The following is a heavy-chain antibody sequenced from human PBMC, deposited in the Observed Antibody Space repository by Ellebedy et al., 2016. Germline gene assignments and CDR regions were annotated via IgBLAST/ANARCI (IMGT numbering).Heavy chain of an antibody. J-gene: IGHJ3*02. CDR3: TRGGLYNSFDM. CDR1: GFTFSGYS. Sequence: GGSLRLSXGVSGFTFSGYSMKWVRRAPGKGLEWLSFISPVPGSTIYYADSVKGRFTISRDNAKNSVYLQMNSLRDDDTAVYYCTRGGLYNSFDMWGQGTKVTVSS. CDR2: ISPVPGSTI. V-gene: IGHV3-48*02. D-gene: IGHD1-20*01.